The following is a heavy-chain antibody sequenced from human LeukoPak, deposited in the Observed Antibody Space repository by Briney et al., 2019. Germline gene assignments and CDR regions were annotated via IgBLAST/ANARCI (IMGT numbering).Heavy chain of an antibody. CDR2: IGGSGTST. CDR1: GFTFSSYG. Sequence: PGGSLRLSCAASGFTFSSYGVSWVRQAPGKGLEWVSSIGGSGTSTYYADSVKGRFTISRDNSKNTLYLQMNSLRAEDTAVYYCAKLVGATPFDCWGQGTLVTVSS. V-gene: IGHV3-23*01. J-gene: IGHJ4*02. CDR3: AKLVGATPFDC. D-gene: IGHD1-26*01.